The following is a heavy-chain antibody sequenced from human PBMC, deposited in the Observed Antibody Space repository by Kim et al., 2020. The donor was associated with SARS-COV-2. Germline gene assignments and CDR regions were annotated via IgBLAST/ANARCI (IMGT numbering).Heavy chain of an antibody. V-gene: IGHV1-69*13. CDR2: IIPIFGTA. CDR3: ARGIYCSGGSCPKTHYYYYGMDV. D-gene: IGHD2-15*01. Sequence: SVKVSCKASGGTFSSYAISWVRQAPGQGLEWMGGIIPIFGTANYAQKFQGRVTITADESTSTAYMELSSLRSEDTAVYYCARGIYCSGGSCPKTHYYYYGMDVWGPGTTVTVSS. J-gene: IGHJ6*02. CDR1: GGTFSSYA.